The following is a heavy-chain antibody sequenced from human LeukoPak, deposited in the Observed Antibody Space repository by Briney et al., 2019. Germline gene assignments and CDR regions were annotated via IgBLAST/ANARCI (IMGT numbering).Heavy chain of an antibody. CDR1: GGSISSYY. CDR2: IYYSGST. J-gene: IGHJ4*02. V-gene: IGHV4-59*01. CDR3: AASNWGLYYFDY. Sequence: PSETLSLTCTVSGGSISSYYWSWIRQPPGKGLEWIGYIYYSGSTNYNPSLKSRVTISVDTSKNQFSLKLSSVTAADTAVYYCAASNWGLYYFDYWGQGTLVTVSS. D-gene: IGHD7-27*01.